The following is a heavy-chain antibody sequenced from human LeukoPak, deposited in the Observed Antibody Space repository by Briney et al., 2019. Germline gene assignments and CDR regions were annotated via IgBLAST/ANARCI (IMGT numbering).Heavy chain of an antibody. CDR1: GGSISSYY. Sequence: SETLSLTCTVSGGSISSYYWSWIRQPPGKGLEWIGYIYYSGSTNYNPSLKSRATISVDTSKNQFSLKLSSVTAADTAVYYCARSRWYRDAFDIWGQGTMVTVSS. V-gene: IGHV4-59*08. CDR2: IYYSGST. D-gene: IGHD2-15*01. CDR3: ARSRWYRDAFDI. J-gene: IGHJ3*02.